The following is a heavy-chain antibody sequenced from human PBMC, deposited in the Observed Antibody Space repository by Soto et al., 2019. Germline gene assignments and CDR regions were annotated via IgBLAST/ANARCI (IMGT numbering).Heavy chain of an antibody. CDR1: GFSFRSYW. CDR3: AREYYGVLTGYYNDF. CDR2: ISSDGSTT. D-gene: IGHD3-9*01. J-gene: IGHJ4*02. V-gene: IGHV3-74*01. Sequence: EVQLVESGGDLVQSGGSLGLSCAASGFSFRSYWMHWVRQAPGKGLAWVARISSDGSTTTYADSASGRVIISRDNDANILYLQMSSLRAEDTAVYYCAREYYGVLTGYYNDFWGQGTLVTVSS.